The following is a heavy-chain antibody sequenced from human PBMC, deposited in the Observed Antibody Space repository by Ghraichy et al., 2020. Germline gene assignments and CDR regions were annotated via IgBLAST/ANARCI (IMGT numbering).Heavy chain of an antibody. Sequence: ASVKVSCKASGYTFTSYYMHWVRQAPGQGLEWMGIINPSGGSTSYAQKFQGRVTMTRDTSTSTVYMELSSLRSEDTAVYYCARGLYDFWSAGLGYFDLWGRGTLVTVSS. D-gene: IGHD3-3*01. CDR3: ARGLYDFWSAGLGYFDL. CDR2: INPSGGST. CDR1: GYTFTSYY. J-gene: IGHJ2*01. V-gene: IGHV1-46*01.